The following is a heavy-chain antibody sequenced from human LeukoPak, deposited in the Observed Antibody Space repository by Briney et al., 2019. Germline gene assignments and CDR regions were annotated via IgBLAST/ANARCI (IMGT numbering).Heavy chain of an antibody. J-gene: IGHJ6*02. CDR2: INPNSGGT. Sequence: ASVKVSCKASGYTSTGYYMHWVRQVPGQGLEWMGWINPNSGGTNYAQKFQGWVTMTRDTSISTAYMELSRLRSDDTAVYYCARADRGYSYGYPYYYGMDVWGQGTTVTVSS. V-gene: IGHV1-2*04. D-gene: IGHD5-18*01. CDR1: GYTSTGYY. CDR3: ARADRGYSYGYPYYYGMDV.